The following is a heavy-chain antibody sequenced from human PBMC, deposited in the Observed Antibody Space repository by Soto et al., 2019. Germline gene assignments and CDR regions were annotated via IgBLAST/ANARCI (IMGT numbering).Heavy chain of an antibody. CDR1: GFTFFNYG. D-gene: IGHD3-16*02. CDR3: AKVVYDYVWGSYRSSTTNYYYYGMDV. Sequence: AGGSLRLSCAASGFTFFNYGMHWVRQAPGKGLEWVALISYDGGDKYYADSVKGRFTISRDNSRNRLFLQMNSLRAEDTAVYYCAKVVYDYVWGSYRSSTTNYYYYGMDVWGQGTTVTVSS. CDR2: ISYDGGDK. V-gene: IGHV3-30*18. J-gene: IGHJ6*02.